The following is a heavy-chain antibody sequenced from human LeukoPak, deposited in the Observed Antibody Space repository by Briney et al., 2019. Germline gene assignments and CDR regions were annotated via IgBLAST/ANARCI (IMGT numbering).Heavy chain of an antibody. CDR3: ARDQADMDV. V-gene: IGHV3-33*08. Sequence: PGGSLRLSCAASGFTVSSNYMSWVRQAPGKGLEWVAVIWYDGSNKYYADSVKGRFTISRDNSKNTLYLQMNSLRAEDTAVYYCARDQADMDVWGQGTTVTVSS. CDR2: IWYDGSNK. J-gene: IGHJ6*02. CDR1: GFTVSSNY.